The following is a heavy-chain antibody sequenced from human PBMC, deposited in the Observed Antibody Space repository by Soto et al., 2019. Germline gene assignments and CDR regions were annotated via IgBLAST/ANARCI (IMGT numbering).Heavy chain of an antibody. CDR2: IYYSGST. Sequence: SETLSLTCTASGGPISSYYWSWIRQPPGKGLEWIGYIYYSGSTNYNPSPKSRNTISADTAKNQKTLKLSPVTAPDTDEYPCGLRDYGLDYWGQGTLVTVSS. V-gene: IGHV4-59*03. J-gene: IGHJ4*02. CDR1: GGPISSYY. CDR3: GLRDYGLDY. D-gene: IGHD4-17*01.